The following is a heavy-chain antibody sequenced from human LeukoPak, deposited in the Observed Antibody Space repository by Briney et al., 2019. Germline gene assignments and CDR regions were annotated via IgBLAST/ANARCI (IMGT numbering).Heavy chain of an antibody. CDR1: GGSISSYY. V-gene: IGHV4-59*08. CDR2: IYYSGST. D-gene: IGHD6-19*01. Sequence: PSETLSLTCTVSGGSISSYYWSWIRQPPGKGLEWIGYIYYSGSTNYNPSLKSRVTISVDTSKNQFSLKLSSVTAADTAVYYCARLKDSSGWYVIGYWGQGTLVTVSS. J-gene: IGHJ4*02. CDR3: ARLKDSSGWYVIGY.